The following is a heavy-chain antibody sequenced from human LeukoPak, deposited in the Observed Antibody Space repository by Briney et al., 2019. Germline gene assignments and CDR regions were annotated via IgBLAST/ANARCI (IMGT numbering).Heavy chain of an antibody. V-gene: IGHV1-69*04. J-gene: IGHJ4*02. D-gene: IGHD3-22*01. CDR1: GGTFSSYA. CDR3: VCYNSSGYSDYYFDY. Sequence: SVKVSCKASGGTFSSYAITWVRLAPGQGLEWMGRIIPIIDMANYAQKFQGRVTITADTSTSTAFMELSSLRSDDAAVCYCVCYNSSGYSDYYFDYWGQGTLVTVSS. CDR2: IIPIIDMA.